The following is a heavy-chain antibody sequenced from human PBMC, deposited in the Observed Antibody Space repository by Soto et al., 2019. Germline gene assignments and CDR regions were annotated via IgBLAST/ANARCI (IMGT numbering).Heavy chain of an antibody. V-gene: IGHV4-59*01. Sequence: SETMSLTCTVSGAYISSYYLIWIRQPPGKGLEWIGYVYYSGSTNYNPSLKSRVTISVDTSKNQFSLKLSSVTAADKAMYYCARDTTPSLWGQGTLVTVSS. CDR3: ARDTTPSL. CDR2: VYYSGST. CDR1: GAYISSYY. J-gene: IGHJ4*02. D-gene: IGHD1-1*01.